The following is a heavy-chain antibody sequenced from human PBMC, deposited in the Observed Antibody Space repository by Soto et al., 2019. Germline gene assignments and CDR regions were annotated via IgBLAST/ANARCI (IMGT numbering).Heavy chain of an antibody. D-gene: IGHD3-3*01. CDR1: GYTFTSYG. CDR2: ISAYNGNT. J-gene: IGHJ6*02. V-gene: IGHV1-18*01. Sequence: XSVKVSCKASGYTFTSYGISWVRQAPGQGLEWMGWISAYNGNTNYAQKLQGRVTMTTDTSTSTAYMELRSLRSDDTAVYYCARGITIFGVVILYYYYGMDVWGQGTTVTVSS. CDR3: ARGITIFGVVILYYYYGMDV.